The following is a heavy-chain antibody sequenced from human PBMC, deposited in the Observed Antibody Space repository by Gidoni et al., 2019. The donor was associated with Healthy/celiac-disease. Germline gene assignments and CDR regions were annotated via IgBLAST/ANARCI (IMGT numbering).Heavy chain of an antibody. V-gene: IGHV5-51*01. CDR3: ARRYCSGGTCYHFDY. J-gene: IGHJ4*02. CDR2: INPSNSLT. CDR1: GDTFTGHY. D-gene: IGHD2-15*01. Sequence: EVLLVQSGAEVKTPGESLRISCKGSGDTFTGHYIAWVRQMPGEGLEWMTSINPSNSLTVYNPSFQGQVTVSADKSISTAFLQWSSLRASDTAMYYCARRYCSGGTCYHFDYWGQGTLVTVSS.